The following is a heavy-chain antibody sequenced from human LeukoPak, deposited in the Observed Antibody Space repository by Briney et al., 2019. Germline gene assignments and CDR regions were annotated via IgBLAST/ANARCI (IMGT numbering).Heavy chain of an antibody. CDR3: AKFKYYYGSGRPAGPNYYYGMDV. V-gene: IGHV3-23*01. Sequence: GGSLRLSCAASGFTFSSYAMSWVRQAPGKGLEWVSAISGSGGSTYYADSVKGRFTISRDNSKNTLYLQMNSLRAEDTAVYYCAKFKYYYGSGRPAGPNYYYGMDVWGQGTTVTVSS. CDR1: GFTFSSYA. CDR2: ISGSGGST. J-gene: IGHJ6*02. D-gene: IGHD3-10*01.